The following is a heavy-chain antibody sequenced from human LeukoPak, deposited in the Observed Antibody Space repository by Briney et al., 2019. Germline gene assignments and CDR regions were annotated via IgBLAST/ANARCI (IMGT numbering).Heavy chain of an antibody. D-gene: IGHD2-2*01. CDR2: ISSSSSYI. J-gene: IGHJ4*02. CDR3: AKDPARGSVVVVPAAADY. V-gene: IGHV3-21*04. Sequence: GGSLRLSCAASGFTFSSYSMNWVRQAPGKGLEWVSSISSSSSYIYYADSVKGRFTISRDNAKNSLYLQMNSLRAEDTAVYYCAKDPARGSVVVVPAAADYWGQGTLVTVSS. CDR1: GFTFSSYS.